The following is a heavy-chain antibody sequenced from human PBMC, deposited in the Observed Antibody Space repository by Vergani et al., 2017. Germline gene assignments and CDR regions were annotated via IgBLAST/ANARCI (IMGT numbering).Heavy chain of an antibody. V-gene: IGHV1-18*01. D-gene: IGHD2/OR15-2a*01. CDR3: AGVLWYYGPNAFDI. CDR2: ISAYNGNT. CDR1: GYTFTSYG. J-gene: IGHJ3*02. Sequence: QVQLVQSGAEVKKPGASVKVSCKASGYTFTSYGISWVRQAPGQGLEWMGWISAYNGNTNYAQKLQGRVTLTTDTSTSTAYMELRSLRSDDAAVYYCAGVLWYYGPNAFDIWGQGTMVTVSS.